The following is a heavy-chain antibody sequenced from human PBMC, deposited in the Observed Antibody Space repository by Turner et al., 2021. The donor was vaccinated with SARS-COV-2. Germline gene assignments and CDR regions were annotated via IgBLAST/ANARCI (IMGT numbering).Heavy chain of an antibody. CDR2: SNHSGST. CDR3: ASGDVDIVAIPNSGDAFDI. D-gene: IGHD5-12*01. J-gene: IGHJ3*02. CDR1: GGSFSGYY. V-gene: IGHV4-34*01. Sequence: QVQLQQWGAGLLKPSETLSLTCAVYGGSFSGYYWSWSRQPPGKGLEWMGESNHSGSTNYNPSLKSRVTISVDTAKNQFSLKLGSVTAADTAVYYCASGDVDIVAIPNSGDAFDIWGQGTMVTVSS.